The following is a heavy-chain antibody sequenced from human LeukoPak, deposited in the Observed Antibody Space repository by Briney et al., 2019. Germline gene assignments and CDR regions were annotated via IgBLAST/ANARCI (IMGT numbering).Heavy chain of an antibody. J-gene: IGHJ3*01. CDR1: GYSISSGYY. Sequence: SETLSLTCAVSGYSISSGYYWGWIRQSPGKGLEWIGTIFHSGSIYYNPSLKGRVTLSVDTSNNQFSLKLNSIIAADTAVYYCARMGVSYYYDSSTYYPVAFGVWGLGTVVTVSS. CDR3: ARMGVSYYYDSSTYYPVAFGV. CDR2: IFHSGSI. V-gene: IGHV4-38-2*01. D-gene: IGHD3-22*01.